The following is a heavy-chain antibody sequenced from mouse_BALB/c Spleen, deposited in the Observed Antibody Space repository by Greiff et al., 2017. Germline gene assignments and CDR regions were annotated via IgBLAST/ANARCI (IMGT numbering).Heavy chain of an antibody. CDR1: GFTFSSYT. J-gene: IGHJ2*01. CDR3: TRDRTGPPFDY. V-gene: IGHV5-6-4*01. D-gene: IGHD4-1*01. Sequence: EVMLVESGGGLVKPGGSLKLSCAASGFTFSSYTMSWVRQTPEKRLEWVATISSGGSYTYYPDSVKGRFTISRDNAKNTLYLQMSSLKSEDTAMYYCTRDRTGPPFDYWGQGTTLTVSS. CDR2: ISSGGSYT.